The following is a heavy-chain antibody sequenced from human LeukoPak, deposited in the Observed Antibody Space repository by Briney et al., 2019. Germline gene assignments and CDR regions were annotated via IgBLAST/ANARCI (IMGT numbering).Heavy chain of an antibody. V-gene: IGHV1-2*02. CDR1: GYTFTGYY. D-gene: IGHD2-2*02. CDR2: INPNSGGT. J-gene: IGHJ4*02. CDR3: ARDWGFCSSTSCYTPHYFDY. Sequence: ASVKVSCKASGYTFTGYYMHWVRQAPGQGLEWMGWINPNSGGTNYAQKFQGRVTMTRDTSISTAYMELSRLRSDDTAEYYCARDWGFCSSTSCYTPHYFDYWGQGTLVTVSS.